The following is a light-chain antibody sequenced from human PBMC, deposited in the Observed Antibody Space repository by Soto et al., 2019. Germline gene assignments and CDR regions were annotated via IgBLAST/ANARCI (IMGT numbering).Light chain of an antibody. Sequence: DIQMTQLPSSMSASVGDRVTITCRASQGISRWLAWYQQKPGKAPKLLIYDASSLESGVPSRFSGSGSGTEFTLTISSLQPDDFATYYCQQYNTYLYTFGQGTKLEIK. CDR3: QQYNTYLYT. J-gene: IGKJ2*01. CDR2: DAS. CDR1: QGISRW. V-gene: IGKV1-5*01.